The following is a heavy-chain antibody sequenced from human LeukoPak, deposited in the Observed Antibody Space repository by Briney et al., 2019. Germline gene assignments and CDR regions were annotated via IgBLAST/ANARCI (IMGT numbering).Heavy chain of an antibody. CDR1: GFTFSSYN. D-gene: IGHD5-24*01. J-gene: IGHJ4*02. Sequence: PGGSLRLSCAASGFTFSSYNMNWVRQAPGKGLEWVSYISSSSSTIYYADSVKGRFTISRDNAKNSLYLQMNSLRAEDTAVYYCASGKRWLQLSYFDYWGQGTLVTVSS. CDR3: ASGKRWLQLSYFDY. CDR2: ISSSSSTI. V-gene: IGHV3-48*04.